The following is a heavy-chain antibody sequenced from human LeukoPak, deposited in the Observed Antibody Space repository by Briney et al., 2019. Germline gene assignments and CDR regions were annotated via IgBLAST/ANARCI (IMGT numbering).Heavy chain of an antibody. CDR1: GFTFSTYN. Sequence: PGGSLRLSCAASGFTFSTYNMNWVRQGPGKGLVWVSRIKSDGGLTNYADSVKGRFTISRDNTKNTLYLQLNSLRAEDTAVYYCATGNYNRPFDYWGQGTLVTVSS. V-gene: IGHV3-74*01. D-gene: IGHD1-7*01. CDR3: ATGNYNRPFDY. CDR2: IKSDGGLT. J-gene: IGHJ4*02.